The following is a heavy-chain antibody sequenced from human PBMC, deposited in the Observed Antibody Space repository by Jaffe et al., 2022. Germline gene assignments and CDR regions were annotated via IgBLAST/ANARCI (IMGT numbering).Heavy chain of an antibody. J-gene: IGHJ5*02. CDR3: ARGLDREYYDYIWGSYRSHWFDP. CDR2: INHSGST. V-gene: IGHV4-34*01. D-gene: IGHD3-16*02. Sequence: QVQLQQWGAGLLKPSETLSLTCAVYGGSFSGYYWSWIRQPPGKGLEWIGEINHSGSTNYNPSLKSRVTISVDTSKNQFSLKLSSVTAADTAVYYCARGLDREYYDYIWGSYRSHWFDPWGQGTLVTVSS. CDR1: GGSFSGYY.